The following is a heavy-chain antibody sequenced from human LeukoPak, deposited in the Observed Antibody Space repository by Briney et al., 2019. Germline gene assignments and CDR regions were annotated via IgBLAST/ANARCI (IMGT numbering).Heavy chain of an antibody. J-gene: IGHJ3*02. D-gene: IGHD3-22*01. CDR2: INHSGST. CDR3: ARVPNLPYYYDSRTAFDI. CDR1: GGSFSGYY. Sequence: KPSETLSLTCAVYGGSFSGYYWSWIRQPPGKGLEWIGEINHSGSTNYNLSLKSRVTISVDTSKNQFSLKLSSVTAADTAVYYCARVPNLPYYYDSRTAFDIWGQGTMVTVSS. V-gene: IGHV4-34*01.